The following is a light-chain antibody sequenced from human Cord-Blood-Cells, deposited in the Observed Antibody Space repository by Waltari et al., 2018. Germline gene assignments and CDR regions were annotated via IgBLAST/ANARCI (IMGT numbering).Light chain of an antibody. CDR2: DVS. Sequence: QSALTQPASVSGSPGQSITISCTGTSSDVGGYNYVPWYQQAPGKALKLMIYDVSNRPSGVANRVSGSKSGNTASLTISGLQAEDEADYYCSSYTSSSTLYVFGTGTKVTVL. CDR1: SSDVGGYNY. V-gene: IGLV2-14*01. CDR3: SSYTSSSTLYV. J-gene: IGLJ1*01.